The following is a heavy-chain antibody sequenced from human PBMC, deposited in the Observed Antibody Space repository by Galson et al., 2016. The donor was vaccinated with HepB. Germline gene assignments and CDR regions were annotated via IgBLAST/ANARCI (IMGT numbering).Heavy chain of an antibody. CDR1: GFTFNTYA. D-gene: IGHD4/OR15-4a*01. CDR3: AKVSRRDYALPYFDY. Sequence: SLRLSCAASGFTFNTYAMSWVRQAPGKGLEWVSTISHTGGSTYYAASVKGRFTISRDNSKNTLYLQMNSLRAEDTAVYYCAKVSRRDYALPYFDYWGQGTLVTISS. V-gene: IGHV3-23*01. CDR2: ISHTGGST. J-gene: IGHJ4*02.